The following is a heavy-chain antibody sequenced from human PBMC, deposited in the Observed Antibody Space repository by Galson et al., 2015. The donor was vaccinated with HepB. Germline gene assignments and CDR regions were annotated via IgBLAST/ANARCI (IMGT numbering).Heavy chain of an antibody. CDR3: ASHRSSGYSYGKLDY. D-gene: IGHD5-18*01. CDR1: GFTFSSYS. CDR2: ISSSSSYI. J-gene: IGHJ4*02. Sequence: SLRLSCAASGFTFSSYSMNWVRQAPGKGLEWVSSISSSSSYIYYADSVKGRFTISRDNAKNSLYLQMNSLRAEDTAVYYCASHRSSGYSYGKLDYWGQGTLVTVSS. V-gene: IGHV3-21*01.